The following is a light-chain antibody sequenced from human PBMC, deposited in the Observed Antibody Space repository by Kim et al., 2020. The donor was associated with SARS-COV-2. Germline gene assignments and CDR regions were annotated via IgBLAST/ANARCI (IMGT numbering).Light chain of an antibody. CDR2: EVT. J-gene: IGLJ1*01. V-gene: IGLV2-18*02. Sequence: GQPVTIACTGTSCDVGGYNRVSWYKQSPGTAPKLIIYEVTHRPSGIPDRFSGSKSGNTASLHISGLQADDEADYYCISYTGRNTFVFGTGTKVTVL. CDR1: SCDVGGYNR. CDR3: ISYTGRNTFV.